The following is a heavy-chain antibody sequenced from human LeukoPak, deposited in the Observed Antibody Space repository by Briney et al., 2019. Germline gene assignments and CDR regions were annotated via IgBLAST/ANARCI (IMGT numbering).Heavy chain of an antibody. J-gene: IGHJ6*03. D-gene: IGHD6-6*01. CDR3: ARTSRPGIYYYYYMDV. CDR1: GFTFSSYG. CDR2: IWYDGSNK. V-gene: IGHV3-33*01. Sequence: GGSLRLSCAASGFTFSSYGMLWVRQAPGKGLEWVAVIWYDGSNKYYADSVKGRFTISRDNSKNTLYLQMNSLRAEGTAVYYCARTSRPGIYYYYYMDVWGKGTTVTVSS.